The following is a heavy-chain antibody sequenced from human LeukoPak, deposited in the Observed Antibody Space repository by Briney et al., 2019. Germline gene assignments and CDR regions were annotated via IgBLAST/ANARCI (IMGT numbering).Heavy chain of an antibody. D-gene: IGHD3-10*01. CDR3: ARPRGSGRSDAFDI. V-gene: IGHV5-51*01. CDR1: GSIFTSYW. Sequence: GGSLQISGQGSGSIFTSYWIGGGRQLPGKGLEGMGIIYAGDSDTRDRPSCKGQVTISADKSISTAYLQWSSLKASDTAMYYCARPRGSGRSDAFDIWGQGTMVTVSS. CDR2: IYAGDSDT. J-gene: IGHJ3*02.